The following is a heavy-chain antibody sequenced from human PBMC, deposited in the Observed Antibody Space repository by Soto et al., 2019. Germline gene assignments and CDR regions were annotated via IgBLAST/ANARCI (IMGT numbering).Heavy chain of an antibody. D-gene: IGHD3-3*01. Sequence: ASVKVSCKASGYTFTSYGISWVRQAPGQGLEGMGWISAYNGNTNYAQKLQGRVTMTTDTSTSTAYMELRCLRSDDTSVYFCARYGITIFGVVIRFDLWGQGTLVTVSS. J-gene: IGHJ5*02. V-gene: IGHV1-18*01. CDR3: ARYGITIFGVVIRFDL. CDR1: GYTFTSYG. CDR2: ISAYNGNT.